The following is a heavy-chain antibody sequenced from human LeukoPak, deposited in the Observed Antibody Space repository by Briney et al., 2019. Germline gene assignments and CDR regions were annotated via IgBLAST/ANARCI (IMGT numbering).Heavy chain of an antibody. Sequence: GGSLRLSCVVSGFTFSSYWMTWVRQAPGKGLESVANVKQDGSETYYVDSVKGRFTISRDNARNSVHLQMDSLRVEDTAIYYCAKGRVNMDVWGKGTTVTVSS. V-gene: IGHV3-7*01. CDR2: VKQDGSET. D-gene: IGHD4-23*01. J-gene: IGHJ6*03. CDR1: GFTFSSYW. CDR3: AKGRVNMDV.